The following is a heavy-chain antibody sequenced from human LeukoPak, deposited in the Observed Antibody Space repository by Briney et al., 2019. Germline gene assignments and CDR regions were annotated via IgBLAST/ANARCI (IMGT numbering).Heavy chain of an antibody. Sequence: PSETLSLTCTVSGGSISSYYWSWLRQPPGKGLAWIGYIYYSGSTTYNPSLKSRVTISVDTSKNQFSLKLSSVTAADTAVYYCAREPGTGNWFDPWGQGTLVTVSS. CDR1: GGSISSYY. D-gene: IGHD2-2*01. J-gene: IGHJ5*02. CDR3: AREPGTGNWFDP. V-gene: IGHV4-59*01. CDR2: IYYSGST.